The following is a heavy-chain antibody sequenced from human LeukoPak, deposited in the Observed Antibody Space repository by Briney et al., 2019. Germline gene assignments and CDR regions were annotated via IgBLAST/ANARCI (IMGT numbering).Heavy chain of an antibody. J-gene: IGHJ6*03. CDR2: IYGSGST. V-gene: IGHV4-4*07. CDR3: ARDGRGLGFYYYYMDV. CDR1: GGSISSY. Sequence: SETLSLTCTVSGGSISSYWSWIRQPAGKGLEWIGRIYGSGSTTYNPSLKSRVTMSLDMSKNQFFLKLSSVTAADTAVYYCARDGRGLGFYYYYMDVWGKGTTVTVSS.